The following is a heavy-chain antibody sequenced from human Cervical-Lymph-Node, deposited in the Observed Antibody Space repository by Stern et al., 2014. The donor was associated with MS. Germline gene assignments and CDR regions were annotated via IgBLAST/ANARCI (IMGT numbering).Heavy chain of an antibody. J-gene: IGHJ4*02. Sequence: QVQLVQSGGGVVQPGRSLRLSCAASGFEFSNYGIHWVRQAPGKGLEWVAVIWYDGSKKFYAEFVKGRFTISRDNSKNTVYLHMNSLRVEDTALYYCTGVNYDILTGYYSDYWGQGTLVIVSS. V-gene: IGHV3-33*01. D-gene: IGHD3-9*01. CDR3: TGVNYDILTGYYSDY. CDR1: GFEFSNYG. CDR2: IWYDGSKK.